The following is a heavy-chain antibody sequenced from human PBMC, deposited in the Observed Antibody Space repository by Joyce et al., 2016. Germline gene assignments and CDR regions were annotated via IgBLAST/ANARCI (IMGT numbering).Heavy chain of an antibody. J-gene: IGHJ4*02. CDR1: GGSVSSASHY. Sequence: QVQLQESGPGLVKPSETLSLTCTVSGGSVSSASHYWSWIRQPPGKGLEWVGYIYYTVSTNYNPSRKSRVTISIDTSRSQFSLKVSSVTAADTAVYYCARVDSTSSGPDYWGQGTLVTVSS. CDR3: ARVDSTSSGPDY. CDR2: IYYTVST. V-gene: IGHV4-61*01. D-gene: IGHD2/OR15-2a*01.